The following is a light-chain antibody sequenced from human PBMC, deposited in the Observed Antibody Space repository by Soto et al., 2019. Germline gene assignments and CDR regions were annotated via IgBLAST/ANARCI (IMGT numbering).Light chain of an antibody. J-gene: IGLJ1*01. V-gene: IGLV2-8*01. CDR1: SSDVGGYKF. CDR2: EVS. CDR3: CSYAGSYIYV. Sequence: QSALTQPPSASGSPGQSVTISCTGTSSDVGGYKFVSWYQQHPGKAPKLIIYEVSQRPSGVPDRFSASESGDTASLTVSGLRAEDEADFYCCSYAGSYIYVFGTGTKLTVL.